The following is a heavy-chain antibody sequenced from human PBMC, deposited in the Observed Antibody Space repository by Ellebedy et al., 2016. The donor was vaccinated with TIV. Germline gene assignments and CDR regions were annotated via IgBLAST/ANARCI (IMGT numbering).Heavy chain of an antibody. J-gene: IGHJ4*02. CDR3: ARSPTPGTYYFDY. D-gene: IGHD6-13*01. CDR1: GFSFSDCS. Sequence: GESLKISCAASGFSFSDCSMNWVRQAPGKGLEWLASISSRSSNIYYADSVRGRFTVSRDNAKDSLSLLMNSLRADDTAVYYCARSPTPGTYYFDYWGQGALVTVSS. V-gene: IGHV3-21*01. CDR2: ISSRSSNI.